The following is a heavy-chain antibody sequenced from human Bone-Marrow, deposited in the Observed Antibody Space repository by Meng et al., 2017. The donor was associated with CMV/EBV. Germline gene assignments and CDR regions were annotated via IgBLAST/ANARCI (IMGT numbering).Heavy chain of an antibody. J-gene: IGHJ5*02. CDR1: GGTFSSYA. Sequence: SVKVSCKASGGTFSSYAISWVRQAPGQGLEWMGGIIPILGIANYAQKFQGRVTITADKSTSTAYMELSSVTAADTAVYYCARVARIQLWCVRCYNWFDPWGQGTLVTVSS. CDR3: ARVARIQLWCVRCYNWFDP. V-gene: IGHV1-69*10. CDR2: IIPILGIA. D-gene: IGHD5-18*01.